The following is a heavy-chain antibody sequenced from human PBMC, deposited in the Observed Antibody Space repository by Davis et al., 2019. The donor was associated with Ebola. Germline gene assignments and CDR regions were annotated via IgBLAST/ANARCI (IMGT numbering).Heavy chain of an antibody. CDR2: IYYSGST. V-gene: IGHV4-39*01. D-gene: IGHD3-22*01. CDR1: GGSISSSSYY. J-gene: IGHJ4*02. Sequence: SETLSLTCTVSGGSISSSSYYWGWIRQPPGKGLEWIGSIYYSGSTYYNPSLKSRVTISVDTSKNQFSLKLSSVTAADTAVYYCARLIRYYYDSSGYYSSCYFDYWGQGTLVTVSS. CDR3: ARLIRYYYDSSGYYSSCYFDY.